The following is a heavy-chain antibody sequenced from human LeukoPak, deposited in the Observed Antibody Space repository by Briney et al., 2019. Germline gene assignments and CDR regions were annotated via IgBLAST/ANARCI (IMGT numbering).Heavy chain of an antibody. Sequence: NPSETLSLTCTVSGGSMISNYWSWIRQSAGTGLEWIGRIYGSGITDYNPSLKSRVTMSLDTSRKQFSLRLTSVTAADTAVYYCARLKFYDSTGYSPGYYMDVWGKGTTVSVFS. D-gene: IGHD3-22*01. J-gene: IGHJ6*03. CDR1: GGSMISNY. CDR2: IYGSGIT. CDR3: ARLKFYDSTGYSPGYYMDV. V-gene: IGHV4-4*07.